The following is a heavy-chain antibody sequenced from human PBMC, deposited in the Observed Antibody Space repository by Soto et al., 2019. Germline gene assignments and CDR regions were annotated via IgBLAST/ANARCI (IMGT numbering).Heavy chain of an antibody. CDR3: ARGPVAADGQNEY. J-gene: IGHJ4*02. V-gene: IGHV4-34*01. D-gene: IGHD6-13*01. Sequence: PSETLSLTCAFYVGSFSGYYWSCIRHPPGKGLEWIGEINHSGSTNYNPSLKSRVTISVDTSKNQFSLKLSSVTAADTAVYYCARGPVAADGQNEYWGQGTLVSVSS. CDR2: INHSGST. CDR1: VGSFSGYY.